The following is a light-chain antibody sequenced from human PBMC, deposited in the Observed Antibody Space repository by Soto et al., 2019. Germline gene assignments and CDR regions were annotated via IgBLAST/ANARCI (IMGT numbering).Light chain of an antibody. Sequence: FVLTQSPGTLSLYPGERATLSCRASQTVRNNYLAWYQQKPGQAPRLLIYDASTRATGIPARFSGSGSGTEFTLTVDTLQSEDIAIYYCQQYYHWPVTFGGGTKVDIK. CDR2: DAS. CDR3: QQYYHWPVT. J-gene: IGKJ4*01. V-gene: IGKV3-15*01. CDR1: QTVRNN.